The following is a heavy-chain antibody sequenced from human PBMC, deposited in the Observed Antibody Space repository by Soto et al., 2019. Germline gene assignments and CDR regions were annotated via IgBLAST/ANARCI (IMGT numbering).Heavy chain of an antibody. J-gene: IGHJ4*02. V-gene: IGHV4-59*01. D-gene: IGHD6-19*01. Sequence: QVQLQESGPGLVKPSETLSLTCTVSGGSISSYYWSWIRQPPGKGLEWIGYIYYGGSTNYNPSLKSRVTISVDTSKNQFSLKLSSVTAADTAVYYCARGGWKLFDYWGQGTLVPVSS. CDR3: ARGGWKLFDY. CDR1: GGSISSYY. CDR2: IYYGGST.